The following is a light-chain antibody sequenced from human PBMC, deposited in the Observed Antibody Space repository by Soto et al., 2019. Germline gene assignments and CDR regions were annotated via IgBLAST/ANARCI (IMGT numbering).Light chain of an antibody. CDR3: QQYNDWPPT. Sequence: EIVMTQSPATLSVSPGERSTLSCMAIQSVSSNLAWYQQKPGRAPRLLIYGASTRATGMPARFSGSGSGTEFTLTISSLQSEDFAVYYCQQYNDWPPTFGQGTKVDIK. CDR2: GAS. CDR1: QSVSSN. J-gene: IGKJ1*01. V-gene: IGKV3-15*01.